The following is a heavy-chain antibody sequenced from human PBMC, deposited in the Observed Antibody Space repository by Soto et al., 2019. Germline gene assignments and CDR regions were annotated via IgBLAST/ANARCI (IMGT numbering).Heavy chain of an antibody. J-gene: IGHJ6*02. CDR2: IYHGGGT. Sequence: QVQLQESGPGLVKPSGTLSLTCAVSGVSIRSHHWWSWFRQTPGKGLGWIAEIYHGGGTNYNPSLNSVVTISADYTNNHLFLQVNSVSAAATAIYYGVQQTSSDPLDVWGQGTTVTVSS. V-gene: IGHV4-4*02. CDR1: GVSIRSHHW. CDR3: VQQTSSDPLDV. D-gene: IGHD1-1*01.